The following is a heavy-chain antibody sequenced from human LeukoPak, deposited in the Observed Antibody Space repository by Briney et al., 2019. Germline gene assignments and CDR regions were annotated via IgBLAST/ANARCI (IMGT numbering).Heavy chain of an antibody. CDR3: ARGRPTVTTFDY. D-gene: IGHD4-17*01. Sequence: SETLSLTCAVYGGSFSGYYWSWIRQPPGKGLEWIGEINHSGSTNYNPSLKSRVTISVDTSKNQFSLKLSSVTAADTAVYYCARGRPTVTTFDYWGQGTLVTVSS. V-gene: IGHV4-34*01. CDR2: INHSGST. CDR1: GGSFSGYY. J-gene: IGHJ4*02.